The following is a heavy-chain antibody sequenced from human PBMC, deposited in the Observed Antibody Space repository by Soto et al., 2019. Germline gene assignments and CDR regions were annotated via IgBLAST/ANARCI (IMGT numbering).Heavy chain of an antibody. CDR3: ARDAMFGVVIQYYFDY. J-gene: IGHJ4*02. V-gene: IGHV3-30-3*01. CDR2: ISSPXSNK. Sequence: SGGSLRLSCAASRFTFSSYSMRRVRQSPGKGLESVAVISSPXSNKYYADSVKCRFTISRDNSKNTLYLQMNSLRAEDTAVYYCARDAMFGVVIQYYFDYGGLGTLVTVSS. CDR1: RFTFSSYS. D-gene: IGHD3-3*01.